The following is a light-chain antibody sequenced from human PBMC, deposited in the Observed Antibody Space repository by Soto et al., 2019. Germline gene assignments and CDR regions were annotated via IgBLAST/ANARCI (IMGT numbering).Light chain of an antibody. CDR2: DAS. CDR3: QQYNFWPPLT. V-gene: IGKV3-15*01. J-gene: IGKJ4*01. Sequence: EIVMTQSPATLSVSPGERATLSCRASQSVNSNLAWYRQKPGQAPRLLISDASTRATGVPARFSGSGSGTEGTLTISSLQSEESGIYYCQQYNFWPPLTFGGGTKVEIK. CDR1: QSVNSN.